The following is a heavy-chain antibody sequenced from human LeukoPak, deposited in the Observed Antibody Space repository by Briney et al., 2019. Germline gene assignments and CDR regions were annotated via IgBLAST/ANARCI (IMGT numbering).Heavy chain of an antibody. J-gene: IGHJ4*02. Sequence: GRSLRLSCAASAFTFSSYEMNWVRQAPGEGRGWVSYISIIGSTIYYAESVKGRFTISRDNAKNSLYLQMNSLRAEDTAVYYCARDCSSGWYYFDYWGQGTLVTVSS. V-gene: IGHV3-48*03. CDR2: ISIIGSTI. D-gene: IGHD6-19*01. CDR3: ARDCSSGWYYFDY. CDR1: AFTFSSYE.